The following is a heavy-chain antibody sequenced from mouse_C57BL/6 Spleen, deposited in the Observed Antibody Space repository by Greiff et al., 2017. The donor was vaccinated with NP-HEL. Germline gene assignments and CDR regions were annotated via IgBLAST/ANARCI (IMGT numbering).Heavy chain of an antibody. CDR1: GYAFSSSW. Sequence: VQLQQSGPELVKPGASVKISCKASGYAFSSSWMNWVKQRPGKGLEWIGRIYPGDGDTNYNGKFKGKATLTADKSSSTAYMQRSSLTSEDSAVYFCARKDYDYDEGFDYWGQGTTLTVSS. V-gene: IGHV1-82*01. J-gene: IGHJ2*01. CDR2: IYPGDGDT. D-gene: IGHD2-4*01. CDR3: ARKDYDYDEGFDY.